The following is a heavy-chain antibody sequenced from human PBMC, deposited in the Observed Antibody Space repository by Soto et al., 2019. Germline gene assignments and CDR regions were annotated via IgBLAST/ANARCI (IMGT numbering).Heavy chain of an antibody. CDR1: GFTFSSYA. V-gene: IGHV3-23*01. CDR2: ISGSGGST. D-gene: IGHD2-15*01. Sequence: LRLSCAASGFTFSSYAMSWVRRAPGKGLEWVSAISGSGGSTYYADSVKGRFTISRDNSKNTLYLQMNSLRAEDTAVYYCAKGFVVVVVAATRLFDYWGQGTLVTVSS. J-gene: IGHJ4*02. CDR3: AKGFVVVVVAATRLFDY.